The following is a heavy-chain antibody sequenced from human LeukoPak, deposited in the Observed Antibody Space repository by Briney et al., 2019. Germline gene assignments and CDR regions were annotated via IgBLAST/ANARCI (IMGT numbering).Heavy chain of an antibody. CDR3: ARGEVGATDY. J-gene: IGHJ4*02. D-gene: IGHD1-26*01. V-gene: IGHV4-61*02. CDR1: GGSISSGSYY. Sequence: SETLSLTCTVSGGSISSGSYYWSWIRQPAGKGLEWIGRIYTSGSTNYNPSLKSRVTISVDTSKNQFSLKLSSVTAADTAVYYCARGEVGATDYWGQGTLVTVSS. CDR2: IYTSGST.